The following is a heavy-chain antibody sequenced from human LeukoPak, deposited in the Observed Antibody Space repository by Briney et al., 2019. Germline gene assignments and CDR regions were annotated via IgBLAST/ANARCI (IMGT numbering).Heavy chain of an antibody. CDR1: GGSISSGSYY. V-gene: IGHV4-61*02. CDR2: IYTSGST. Sequence: SETLSLTCTVSGGSISSGSYYWSWIRQPAGKGLEWIGRIYTSGSTNYNPSLKSRVTISVDTSKNQFSLKLSPVTAADTAVYYCARGVDYYGVWGQGTLVTVSS. J-gene: IGHJ4*02. D-gene: IGHD3-10*01. CDR3: ARGVDYYGV.